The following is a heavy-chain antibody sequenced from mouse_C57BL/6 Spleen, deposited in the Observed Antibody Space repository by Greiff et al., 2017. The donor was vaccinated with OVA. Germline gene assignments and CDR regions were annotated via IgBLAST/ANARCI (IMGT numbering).Heavy chain of an antibody. CDR1: GYTFTSYW. J-gene: IGHJ4*01. CDR2: INPSNGGT. Sequence: QVQLKQSGTELVKPGASVKLSCKASGYTFTSYWMHWVKQRPGQGLEWIGNINPSNGGTNYNEKFKSKATLTVDKSSSTAYMQLSSLTSEDSAVYYCARKGANWPYAMDYWGQGTSVTVSS. V-gene: IGHV1-53*01. D-gene: IGHD4-1*01. CDR3: ARKGANWPYAMDY.